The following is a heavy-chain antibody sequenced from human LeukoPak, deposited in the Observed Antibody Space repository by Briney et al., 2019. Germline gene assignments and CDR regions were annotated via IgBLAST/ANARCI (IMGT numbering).Heavy chain of an antibody. CDR3: AKDSGGGICYFDY. D-gene: IGHD2-15*01. Sequence: GGSLRLSCAASGLTFSRYNMHWVRQAPGKGLEWLAFISYDESDKDYADSVKGRFTISRDNSKNTLYLQMNSLRAEDTAVYYCAKDSGGGICYFDYWGQGSLVTVSS. CDR2: ISYDESDK. J-gene: IGHJ4*02. V-gene: IGHV3-30*02. CDR1: GLTFSRYN.